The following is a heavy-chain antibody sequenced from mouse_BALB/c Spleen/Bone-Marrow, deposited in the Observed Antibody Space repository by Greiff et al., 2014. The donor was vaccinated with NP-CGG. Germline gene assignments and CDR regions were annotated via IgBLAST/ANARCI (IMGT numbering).Heavy chain of an antibody. CDR3: AFITTVVEYYFDY. J-gene: IGHJ2*01. Sequence: QLQQSVAELVQPGASVKLSCTASGFNIKDTYMHWVKQRPEQGLEWIGRIDPANGNSKYDPKFQGKATITADTSSNTAYLQLSSLTSEGTAVYYCAFITTVVEYYFDYWGQGTTLTVSS. CDR1: GFNIKDTY. CDR2: IDPANGNS. D-gene: IGHD1-1*01. V-gene: IGHV14-3*02.